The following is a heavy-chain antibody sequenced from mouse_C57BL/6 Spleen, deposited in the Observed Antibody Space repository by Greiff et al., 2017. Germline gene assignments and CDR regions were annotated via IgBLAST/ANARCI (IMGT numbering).Heavy chain of an antibody. V-gene: IGHV1-82*01. CDR1: GYAFSSSW. CDR2: IYPGDGDT. D-gene: IGHD2-10*02. Sequence: VQLQQSGPELVKPGASVKISCKASGYAFSSSWMNWVKQRPGKGLEWIGRIYPGDGDTNYNGKFKGKATLTADKSSSTAYMQLSSLTSEDSAVYFCARWYVNYGVYAMDYWGQGTAVTVSA. CDR3: ARWYVNYGVYAMDY. J-gene: IGHJ4*01.